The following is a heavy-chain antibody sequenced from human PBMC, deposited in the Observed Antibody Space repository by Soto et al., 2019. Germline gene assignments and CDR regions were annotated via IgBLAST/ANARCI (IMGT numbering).Heavy chain of an antibody. D-gene: IGHD6-13*01. CDR1: GGSISSGDYY. CDR2: IYHSGST. Sequence: PSETLSLTCTVSGGSISSGDYYWSWIRQPPGKGLEWIGEIYHSGSTNYNPSLKSRVTISVDKSKNQFSLKLSSVTAADTAVYYCARERVAAAEDYYYYYGMDVWGQGTTVTVSS. CDR3: ARERVAAAEDYYYYYGMDV. V-gene: IGHV4-39*07. J-gene: IGHJ6*02.